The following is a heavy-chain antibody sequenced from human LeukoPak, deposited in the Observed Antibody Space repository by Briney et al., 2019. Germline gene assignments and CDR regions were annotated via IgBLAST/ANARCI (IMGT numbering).Heavy chain of an antibody. J-gene: IGHJ6*02. V-gene: IGHV3-48*03. Sequence: GGSLRLSCEASGLFFSSYEMNWVRAAPGKGLEWVSYISGSGSIISYADSVKGRFSISRDNAKNSLFLQMNSLTVDDTAIYYCATDSGHYYYGMDVWGQGTTVTVSS. CDR1: GLFFSSYE. D-gene: IGHD6-25*01. CDR3: ATDSGHYYYGMDV. CDR2: ISGSGSII.